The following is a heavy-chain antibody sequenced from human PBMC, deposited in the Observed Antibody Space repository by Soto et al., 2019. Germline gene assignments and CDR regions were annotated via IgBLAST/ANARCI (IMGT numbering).Heavy chain of an antibody. CDR2: IYYSGST. CDR1: GGSVSSGSYY. V-gene: IGHV4-61*01. D-gene: IGHD2-2*01. J-gene: IGHJ3*02. CDR3: ARAPVFLYCSSTSCYAFDI. Sequence: SETLSLTCTVSGGSVSSGSYYWSWIRQPPGKGLEWIGYIYYSGSTNYNPSLKSRVTISVDTSKNQFSLKLSSVTAADTAMYYCARAPVFLYCSSTSCYAFDIWGQGTMVTVSS.